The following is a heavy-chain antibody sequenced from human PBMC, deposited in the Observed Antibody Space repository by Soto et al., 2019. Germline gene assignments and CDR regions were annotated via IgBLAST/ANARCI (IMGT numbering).Heavy chain of an antibody. Sequence: PGESLKISCKVSVYSFTSYWISWVRQMPVKGLEGMGSSDPSDSSTNYRRSFQGHVTISADKSISTAYLQWSSLKASDTAMYYCASAVGSDPPYSRSWQGERRPRRFVGMDVWGQGTTVTVSS. D-gene: IGHD6-13*01. CDR3: ASAVGSDPPYSRSWQGERRPRRFVGMDV. CDR2: SDPSDSST. CDR1: VYSFTSYW. V-gene: IGHV5-10-1*01. J-gene: IGHJ6*02.